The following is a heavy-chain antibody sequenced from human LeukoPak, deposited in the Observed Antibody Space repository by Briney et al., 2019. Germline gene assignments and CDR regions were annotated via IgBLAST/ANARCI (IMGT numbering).Heavy chain of an antibody. CDR1: GYTFTSYG. Sequence: ASVKVSRKASGYTFTSYGISWVRQAPGQGLEWMGWISAYNGNTNYAQKLQGRVTMTTDTSTSTAYMELRSLRSDDTAVYYCARDPLVVVPAASHEDNWFDPWGQGTLVTVSS. CDR3: ARDPLVVVPAASHEDNWFDP. D-gene: IGHD2-2*01. J-gene: IGHJ5*02. V-gene: IGHV1-18*01. CDR2: ISAYNGNT.